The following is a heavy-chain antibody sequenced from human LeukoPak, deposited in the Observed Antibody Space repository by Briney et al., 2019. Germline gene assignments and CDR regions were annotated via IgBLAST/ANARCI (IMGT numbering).Heavy chain of an antibody. CDR2: INPSGGST. Sequence: GASVKVSCKASGGTFSSYAISWVRQAPGQGLEWMGIINPSGGSTSYAQKFQGRVTMTRDTSTSTVYMELSSLRSEDTAVYYCAIHAGGGNVPRLDYWGQGTLVTVSS. CDR1: GGTFSSYA. V-gene: IGHV1-46*01. D-gene: IGHD4-23*01. J-gene: IGHJ4*02. CDR3: AIHAGGGNVPRLDY.